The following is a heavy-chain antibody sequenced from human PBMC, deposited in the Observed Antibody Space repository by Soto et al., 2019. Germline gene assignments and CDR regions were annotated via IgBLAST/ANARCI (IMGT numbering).Heavy chain of an antibody. Sequence: EVQLVESGGGLVQPGESLRLSCAASGFTFSYYWMHWVRQAPGKGLVWVSRIHSDGSSTTCADSVKGRFTISRDNARNTVYLQMNRLRVEDTAVYYCARGDRGAFDLWGQGTVVTVSS. CDR1: GFTFSYYW. J-gene: IGHJ3*01. D-gene: IGHD1-26*01. V-gene: IGHV3-74*01. CDR2: IHSDGSST. CDR3: ARGDRGAFDL.